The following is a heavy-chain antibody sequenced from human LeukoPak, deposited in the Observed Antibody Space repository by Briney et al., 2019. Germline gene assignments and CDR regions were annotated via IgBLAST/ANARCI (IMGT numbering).Heavy chain of an antibody. Sequence: GGSLRLSCAASGFTFTTYGMHWVRQAPGKGLEWVALISFDGSDKYYSDSVKGRFTISRDNAKNSLYLQMNSLRAEDTAVYYCARDWYDNSDAFDIWGQGTMVTVSS. V-gene: IGHV3-30*03. CDR2: ISFDGSDK. D-gene: IGHD3-9*01. CDR1: GFTFTTYG. J-gene: IGHJ3*02. CDR3: ARDWYDNSDAFDI.